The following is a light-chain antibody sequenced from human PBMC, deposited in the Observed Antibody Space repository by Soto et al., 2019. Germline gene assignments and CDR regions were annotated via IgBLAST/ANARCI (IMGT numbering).Light chain of an antibody. CDR1: SSNIGNNY. V-gene: IGLV1-51*01. J-gene: IGLJ2*01. CDR2: DNN. CDR3: GTWDSRLSTVL. Sequence: QSVLTLPPSVSAAPGQKVTISCSGSSSNIGNNYVSWYQHLPRTAPKLLIYDNNKRPSGIPDRFSGSKSGTSATLGITGLQNGDEADYYCGTWDSRLSTVLLGGGTKVTVL.